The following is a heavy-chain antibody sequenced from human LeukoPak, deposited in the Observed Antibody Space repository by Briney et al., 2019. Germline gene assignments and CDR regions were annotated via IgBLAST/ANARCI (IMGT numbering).Heavy chain of an antibody. CDR1: GGSVSSSSYY. CDR2: IYYSGST. D-gene: IGHD5-18*01. CDR3: ARADTAMVYYFDY. Sequence: PSETLSLTCTVSGGSVSSSSYYWGWIRQPPGKGLEWIGSIYYSGSTYYNPSLKSRVTISVDTSKNQFSLKLSSVTAADTAVYYCARADTAMVYYFDYWGQGTLVTVSS. J-gene: IGHJ4*02. V-gene: IGHV4-39*07.